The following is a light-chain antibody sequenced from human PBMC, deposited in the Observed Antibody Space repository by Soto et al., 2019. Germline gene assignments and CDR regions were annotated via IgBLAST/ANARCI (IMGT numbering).Light chain of an antibody. V-gene: IGKV3-15*01. CDR2: DAS. Sequence: EIVMTQSPATLSVSPGERATLSCRASQSVSSNLAWYQQKPGQAPRLLIYDASTRATGIPARFSGSGSGTEYTLTISSLQSEDYAVYYCQQCSWHPFTVTFGGGTKVEIK. CDR1: QSVSSN. CDR3: QQCSWHPFTVT. J-gene: IGKJ4*01.